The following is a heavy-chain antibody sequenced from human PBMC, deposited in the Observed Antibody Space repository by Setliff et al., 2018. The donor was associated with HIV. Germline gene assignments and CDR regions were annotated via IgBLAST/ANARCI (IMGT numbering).Heavy chain of an antibody. V-gene: IGHV3-48*01. J-gene: IGHJ4*02. CDR2: NNLDSRA. CDR3: VRDTTSGWMLTN. Sequence: PGGSLRLSCAASGFTFSSVAMNWVRQAPGKGLEWIAYNNLDSRAIYADSVRDRFTISRDNARDSLYLQMNRLTVEDTAVYYCVRDTTSGWMLTNWGQGTLVTVSS. CDR1: GFTFSSVA. D-gene: IGHD6-19*01.